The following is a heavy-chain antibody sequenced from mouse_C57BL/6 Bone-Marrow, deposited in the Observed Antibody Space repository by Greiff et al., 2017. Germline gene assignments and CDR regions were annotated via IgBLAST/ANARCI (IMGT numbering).Heavy chain of an antibody. Sequence: VQLQQSGAELVRPGASVKLSCPASGFNIKDDYIHWVKQRPEQGLEWIGWFDPEIGDTEYASKFQGMATITSDTSSNTAYLPLSSLTSEDTAVYYCSSFDGNYFDFWGQGTPLTGAS. J-gene: IGHJ2*01. CDR3: SSFDGNYFDF. CDR2: FDPEIGDT. CDR1: GFNIKDDY. V-gene: IGHV14-4*01. D-gene: IGHD2-3*01.